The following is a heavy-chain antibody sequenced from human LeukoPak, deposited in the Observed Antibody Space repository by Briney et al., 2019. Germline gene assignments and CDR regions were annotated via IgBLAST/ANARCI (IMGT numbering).Heavy chain of an antibody. D-gene: IGHD3-22*01. V-gene: IGHV3-11*01. CDR2: ISSSGSTI. Sequence: GVSLRLSCAASGFTFSDYYMSWIRQAPGKGLEWVSYISSSGSTIYYADSVKGRFTISRDNAKNSLYLQMNSLRAEDTAVYYCVRTIVVVNYFDYWGQGTLVTVSS. CDR3: VRTIVVVNYFDY. J-gene: IGHJ4*02. CDR1: GFTFSDYY.